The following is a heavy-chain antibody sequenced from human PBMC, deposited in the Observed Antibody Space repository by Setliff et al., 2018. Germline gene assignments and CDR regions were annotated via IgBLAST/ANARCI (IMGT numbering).Heavy chain of an antibody. Sequence: PSESLSLTCTGSGYSFSSGYMWGWIRQPPAKLLEWVGNIGHTGSINYNPSLKSRLTITRDTSKNQVSMKLNTVTATDTAVYYCARDRGHGCDSDYWGQGILVTVSS. CDR2: IGHTGSI. J-gene: IGHJ4*02. CDR3: ARDRGHGCDSDY. V-gene: IGHV4-38-2*02. CDR1: GYSFSSGYM. D-gene: IGHD2-21*02.